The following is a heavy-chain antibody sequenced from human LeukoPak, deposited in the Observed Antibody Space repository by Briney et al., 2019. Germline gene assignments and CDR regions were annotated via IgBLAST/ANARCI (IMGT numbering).Heavy chain of an antibody. V-gene: IGHV3-66*01. D-gene: IGHD4-23*01. CDR1: GFTVSSNY. CDR2: IYSGGST. CDR3: ARALLTTVVAY. J-gene: IGHJ4*02. Sequence: GGSLRLSCAASGFTVSSNYMSWVRQAPGKGLEWVSVIYSGGSTYYADSVKGRFTISRDNSKNTLYLQMNSLRAEDTAVYYCARALLTTVVAYWGQGTLVTVSS.